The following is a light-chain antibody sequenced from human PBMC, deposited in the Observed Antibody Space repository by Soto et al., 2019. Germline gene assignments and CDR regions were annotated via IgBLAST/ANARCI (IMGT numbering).Light chain of an antibody. V-gene: IGKV1-5*03. J-gene: IGKJ2*01. CDR1: QSIGSW. CDR3: QQYNIYPYT. CDR2: KAF. Sequence: DIQMTQSPSTLSASEGDRVTITCRASQSIGSWLAWYQQRPGKAPKLLIYKAFSLQSGVPARFSGSGSVTEFTLTISSRQPDDGATYYCQQYNIYPYTFGQGTKLEIK.